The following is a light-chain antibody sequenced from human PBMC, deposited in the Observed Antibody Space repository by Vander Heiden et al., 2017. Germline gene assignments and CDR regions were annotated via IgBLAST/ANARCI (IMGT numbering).Light chain of an antibody. Sequence: QSVLTQPPSASGTPGQSVTISCSGSSSNIGSATVNWYQQVPTAAPKLLIESNNQRPAGVPDRFSGSKSGTSASLAISGLQSEDEADYYCAAWDDSLNGVVFGGGTKLTVL. V-gene: IGLV1-44*01. J-gene: IGLJ2*01. CDR3: AAWDDSLNGVV. CDR2: SNN. CDR1: SSNIGSAT.